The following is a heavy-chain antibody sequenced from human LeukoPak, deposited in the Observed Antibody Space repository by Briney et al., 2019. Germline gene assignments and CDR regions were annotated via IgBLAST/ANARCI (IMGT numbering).Heavy chain of an antibody. V-gene: IGHV3-21*01. CDR2: ISGSSSYI. J-gene: IGHJ4*02. CDR1: GFTFSSYS. Sequence: PGGSLRLSCAASGFTFSSYSMNWVRQAPGKGLEWVSSISGSSSYIYYADSVKGRFTISRDNAKNSLYLQMNSLRAEDTAVYYCARDPDSGWYGGDYWGQGTLVTVSS. CDR3: ARDPDSGWYGGDY. D-gene: IGHD6-19*01.